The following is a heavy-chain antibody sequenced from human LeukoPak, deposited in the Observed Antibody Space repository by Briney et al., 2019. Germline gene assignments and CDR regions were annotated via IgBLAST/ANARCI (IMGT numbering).Heavy chain of an antibody. V-gene: IGHV1-69*05. J-gene: IGHJ6*03. Sequence: SVKVSCKASGGTFSSYAISWVRQAPGQGLEWMGGIIPIFGTANYAQKFQGRVTITTDESTSTAYMELSSLRSEDTAVSYCASTSGRAFDYYYYYMDVWGKGTTVTVSS. CDR3: ASTSGRAFDYYYYYMDV. CDR2: IIPIFGTA. D-gene: IGHD1-26*01. CDR1: GGTFSSYA.